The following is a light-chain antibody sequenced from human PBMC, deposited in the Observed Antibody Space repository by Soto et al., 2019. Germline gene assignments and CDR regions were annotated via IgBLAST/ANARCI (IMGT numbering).Light chain of an antibody. CDR3: QSYAGSNTYA. CDR2: TND. Sequence: QSVLTQSPSASGAPGQRVSISCSGSGSNIGNYSVSWVQQLSGTAPKLLIHTNDQRPSGVPDRFSGSKSGNTASLTVSGLQAADEADHFCQSYAGSNTYAFRSGPNVTVL. V-gene: IGLV1-44*01. CDR1: GSNIGNYS. J-gene: IGLJ1*01.